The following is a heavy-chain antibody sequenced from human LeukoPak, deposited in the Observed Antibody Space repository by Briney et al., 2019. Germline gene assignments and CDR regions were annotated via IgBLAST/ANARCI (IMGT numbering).Heavy chain of an antibody. CDR2: LGTDGTYT. Sequence: GGSLRLSCAASGFNLRDYWMHWVRLAPGKGLVWVPLLGTDGTYTNYADSVTGRFTISRDNAKNTHYLQMDRLRAEDTSSYYCVRDPSSSGNWFDLWGQGTLVTVSS. J-gene: IGHJ5*02. V-gene: IGHV3-74*01. CDR3: VRDPSSSGNWFDL. CDR1: GFNLRDYW. D-gene: IGHD2-15*01.